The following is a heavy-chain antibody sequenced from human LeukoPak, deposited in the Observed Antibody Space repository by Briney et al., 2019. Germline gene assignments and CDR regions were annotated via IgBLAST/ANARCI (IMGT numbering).Heavy chain of an antibody. V-gene: IGHV3-21*01. Sequence: GGSLRLSCAASGFTFSSYSMNWVRQAPGKGLEWVSSISSSSSYIYYADSVKGRFTISRDNAKNSLYLQMNSLRAEDTAVYYCARVGYGSTFYFDYLGQGTLVTVSS. CDR2: ISSSSSYI. CDR1: GFTFSSYS. D-gene: IGHD3-10*01. CDR3: ARVGYGSTFYFDY. J-gene: IGHJ4*02.